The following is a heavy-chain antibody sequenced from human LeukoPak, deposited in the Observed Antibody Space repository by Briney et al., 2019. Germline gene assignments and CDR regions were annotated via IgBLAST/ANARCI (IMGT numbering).Heavy chain of an antibody. V-gene: IGHV1-69*05. CDR1: GGTFSSYA. CDR2: IIPIFGKA. CDR3: ARTASRYFDWLSSDYYYMDV. J-gene: IGHJ6*03. D-gene: IGHD3-9*01. Sequence: SVKVSCKASGGTFSSYAISWVRQAPGQGLERMGGIIPIFGKANYAQKFQGRVTITTDESTSTAYMELSSLRSEDTAVYYCARTASRYFDWLSSDYYYMDVWGKGTTVTVSS.